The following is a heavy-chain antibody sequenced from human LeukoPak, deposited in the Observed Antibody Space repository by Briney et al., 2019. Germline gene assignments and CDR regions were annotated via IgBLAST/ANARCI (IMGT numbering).Heavy chain of an antibody. CDR2: IYTSGST. J-gene: IGHJ6*03. CDR3: ARDAHGSGRNYYYYYYMDV. D-gene: IGHD3-10*01. V-gene: IGHV4-4*07. Sequence: PSETLSLTCTFSGGSISSYYWSWIRQPAGKGLEWIGRIYTSGSTNYNPSLKSRVTMSVDTSKNHFSLKLSSVTAADTAVYYCARDAHGSGRNYYYYYYMDVWGKGTTVTVSS. CDR1: GGSISSYY.